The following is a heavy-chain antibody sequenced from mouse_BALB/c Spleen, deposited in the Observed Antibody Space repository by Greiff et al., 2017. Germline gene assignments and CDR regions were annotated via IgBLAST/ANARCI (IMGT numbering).Heavy chain of an antibody. J-gene: IGHJ2*01. V-gene: IGHV5-9-3*01. CDR1: GFTFSSYA. Sequence: EVKLMESGGGLVKPGGSLKLSCAASGFTFSSYAMSWVRQTPEKRLEWVATISSGGSYTYYPDSVKGRFTISRDNAKNTLYLQMSSLRSEDTAMYYCASRYYYGSSYDYWGQGTTLTVSS. CDR3: ASRYYYGSSYDY. D-gene: IGHD1-1*01. CDR2: ISSGGSYT.